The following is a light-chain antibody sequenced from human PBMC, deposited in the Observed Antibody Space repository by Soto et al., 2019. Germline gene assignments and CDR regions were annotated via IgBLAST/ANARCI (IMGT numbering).Light chain of an antibody. V-gene: IGLV4-69*01. CDR3: QTWGSGIHV. Sequence: QPVLTQSPSASASLGASVKLTCTLSSGHSSYAIAWHQQQPEKGPRYLMKLNSDGSHSKGDGIPDRCSGSSSGAERYLTISSLQYEDEADYYCQTWGSGIHVFGGGTKLTVL. CDR1: SGHSSYA. J-gene: IGLJ2*01. CDR2: LNSDGSH.